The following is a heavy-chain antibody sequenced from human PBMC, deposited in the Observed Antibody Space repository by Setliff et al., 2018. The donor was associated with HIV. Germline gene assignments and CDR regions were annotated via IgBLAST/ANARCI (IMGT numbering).Heavy chain of an antibody. CDR1: GVSITSYF. Sequence: PSETLSLTCTVSGVSITSYFWSWIRQPPGKGLEWIGYIHTSGRTNYNYPFKTRATISRDTSKNQFSLRLSSVTATDTAMYYCARHPREETQRNYKFDSWGQGTLVTVSS. J-gene: IGHJ4*02. D-gene: IGHD1-7*01. CDR2: IHTSGRT. V-gene: IGHV4-4*09. CDR3: ARHPREETQRNYKFDS.